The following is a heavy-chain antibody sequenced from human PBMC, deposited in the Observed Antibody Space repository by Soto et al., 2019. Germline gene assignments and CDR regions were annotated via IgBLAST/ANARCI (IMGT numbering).Heavy chain of an antibody. Sequence: WGSLRLSCAASGFTFSSYSMNWVRQAPGKGLVWVSCINSSRSSTSYADSVKGRFTISRDNAKNTLYLQMNSLRAEDTAVYYCARGHRLHYYYYYGMDVWGQGTTVTVSS. CDR3: ARGHRLHYYYYYGMDV. CDR1: GFTFSSYS. D-gene: IGHD5-18*01. J-gene: IGHJ6*02. V-gene: IGHV3-74*01. CDR2: INSSRSST.